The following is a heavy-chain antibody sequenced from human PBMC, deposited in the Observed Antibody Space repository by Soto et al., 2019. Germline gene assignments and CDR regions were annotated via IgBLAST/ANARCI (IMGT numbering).Heavy chain of an antibody. CDR1: GGSVSSGSYY. J-gene: IGHJ4*01. D-gene: IGHD3-10*01. CDR3: ARDSGYGSGSSVNHYADY. CDR2: IYYTGNT. Sequence: SETLSLTCTVSGGSVSSGSYYWSWIRQHPGRGLEWIGYIYYTGNTYYNPSLKSRLAISVDTSKNQFSLKLTSVTAEDTALYFCARDSGYGSGSSVNHYADYWGHGTLVTVSS. V-gene: IGHV4-31*03.